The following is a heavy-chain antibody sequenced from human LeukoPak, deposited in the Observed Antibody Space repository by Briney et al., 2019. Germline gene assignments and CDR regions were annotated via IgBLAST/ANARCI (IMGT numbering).Heavy chain of an antibody. Sequence: SSETLSLTCTVSGGSISSSSYYWGWIRQPPGKGLEWIGSIYYSGSTYYNPSLKSRVTISVDTSKNQFSLKLSSVTAADTAVYYCARVIAVAGGYWFDPWGQGTLVTVSS. CDR3: ARVIAVAGGYWFDP. D-gene: IGHD6-19*01. J-gene: IGHJ5*02. CDR2: IYYSGST. V-gene: IGHV4-39*07. CDR1: GGSISSSSYY.